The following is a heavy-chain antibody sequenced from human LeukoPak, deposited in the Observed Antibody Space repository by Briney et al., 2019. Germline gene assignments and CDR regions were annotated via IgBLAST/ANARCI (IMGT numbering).Heavy chain of an antibody. J-gene: IGHJ4*02. D-gene: IGHD4-17*01. CDR3: ARAGGDYGDYYFDY. CDR2: ILYDVSNK. CDR1: GFTFSSYA. Sequence: GGSLRLSCAASGFTFSSYAMHWVRQAPGKGLEWVAVILYDVSNKYKVDSVKGRFTISRDNSKNTLYLQMNSLRAEDTAVYYCARAGGDYGDYYFDYWGQGTPVTVSS. V-gene: IGHV3-30*04.